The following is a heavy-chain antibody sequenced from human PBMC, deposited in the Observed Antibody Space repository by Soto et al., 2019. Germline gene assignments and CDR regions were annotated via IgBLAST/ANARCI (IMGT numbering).Heavy chain of an antibody. V-gene: IGHV1-18*01. CDR2: ISAYKGNT. Sequence: ASVKVSCKASGYTFTTYGISWVRQTPGQGLEWMGWISAYKGNTNYAQKLQGRVTMTTDTSTSTAYMELRSLRSDDTAVYYCARVGVGYCSGGSCYDFDYWGQGTLVTVSS. D-gene: IGHD2-15*01. CDR1: GYTFTTYG. CDR3: ARVGVGYCSGGSCYDFDY. J-gene: IGHJ4*02.